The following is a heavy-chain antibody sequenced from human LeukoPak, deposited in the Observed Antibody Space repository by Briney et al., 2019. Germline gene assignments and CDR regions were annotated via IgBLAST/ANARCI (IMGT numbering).Heavy chain of an antibody. D-gene: IGHD3-22*01. V-gene: IGHV1-2*02. CDR2: INPNRGGT. CDR1: GYTFTGYY. Sequence: ASVKVSCKASGYTFTGYYMHWVRQAPGQGLEWMGWINPNRGGTNYAQKFQGRVTMTRDTSISTAYMELSRLRSDDTAVYYCARVRPGDYYDSSGYWGWFDPWGQGTLVTVSS. J-gene: IGHJ5*02. CDR3: ARVRPGDYYDSSGYWGWFDP.